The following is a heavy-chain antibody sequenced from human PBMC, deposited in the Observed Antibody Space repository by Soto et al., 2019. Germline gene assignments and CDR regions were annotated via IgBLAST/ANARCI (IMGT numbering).Heavy chain of an antibody. J-gene: IGHJ6*02. CDR3: GKGSAATNYFYYATDV. CDR1: GYTFRIHP. CDR2: VSGSGGST. Sequence: SLRLSFAASGYTFRIHPMSFFRQSPGKGPEWVSVVSGSGGSTYYAASVKGRITISRDNSKKSLYLQMNSLRGQDTAVYYCGKGSAATNYFYYATDVWGQGTTVTVSS. V-gene: IGHV3-23*01. D-gene: IGHD2-15*01.